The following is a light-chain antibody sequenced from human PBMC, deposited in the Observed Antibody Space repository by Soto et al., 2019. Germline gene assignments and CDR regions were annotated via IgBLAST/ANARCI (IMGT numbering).Light chain of an antibody. CDR2: DVS. CDR3: SSYTFSSTHV. CDR1: SSDVGAYNY. J-gene: IGLJ1*01. V-gene: IGLV2-14*03. Sequence: QSALTQPASVSGSPGQSITISCTGSSSDVGAYNYVSWYQHHPGKAPKLMIHDVSNRPSGVSNRFSGSKSGNTASLTISGLQAEDEDDYYCSSYTFSSTHVFGTGTKVTVL.